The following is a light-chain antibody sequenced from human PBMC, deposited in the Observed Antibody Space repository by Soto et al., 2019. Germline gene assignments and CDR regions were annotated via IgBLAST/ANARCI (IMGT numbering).Light chain of an antibody. CDR2: GNT. Sequence: QAVLTQPPSVSVAPGQRVTISCTGSSSNIGAGYNVHWYQQLPGTAPKLLISGNTNRPSGVPDRFSGSKSGTSASLAITGLQAEDEADYYCQSYDDSLNLHVLGTGLKVTAL. J-gene: IGLJ1*01. CDR3: QSYDDSLNLHV. CDR1: SSNIGAGYN. V-gene: IGLV1-40*01.